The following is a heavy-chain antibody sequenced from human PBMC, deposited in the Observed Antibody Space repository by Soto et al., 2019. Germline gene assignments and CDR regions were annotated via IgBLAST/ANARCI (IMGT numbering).Heavy chain of an antibody. V-gene: IGHV3-23*01. CDR2: ITGSGDYT. CDR3: GKDTNGDYFGAFDF. D-gene: IGHD4-17*01. CDR1: GFTFSSYA. J-gene: IGHJ3*01. Sequence: EVQMLESGGGLVQPGGSLRLSCAASGFTFSSYALTWVRQAPGKGLEWVSSITGSGDYTRYTDSVKSRFTITRDNAKNTLFLQIKSLRANDTAIYYCGKDTNGDYFGAFDFWGKGKMVTVSS.